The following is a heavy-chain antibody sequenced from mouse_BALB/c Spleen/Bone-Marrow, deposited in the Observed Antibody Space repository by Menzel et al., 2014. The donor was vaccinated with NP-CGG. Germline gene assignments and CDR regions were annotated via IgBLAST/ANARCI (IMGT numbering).Heavy chain of an antibody. D-gene: IGHD1-1*01. CDR3: ARYDGPAWFAY. Sequence: VKLMESGAELVKPGASVKLSCKASGYTFTFYWIHWVKQRPGQGLEWIGEINPSNGRTNYNEKFKNKATLTVDKSSSTAYIQLSSQTSEDSAVYFCARYDGPAWFAYWGQGTLVTVSA. CDR1: GYTFTFYW. V-gene: IGHV1S81*02. J-gene: IGHJ3*01. CDR2: INPSNGRT.